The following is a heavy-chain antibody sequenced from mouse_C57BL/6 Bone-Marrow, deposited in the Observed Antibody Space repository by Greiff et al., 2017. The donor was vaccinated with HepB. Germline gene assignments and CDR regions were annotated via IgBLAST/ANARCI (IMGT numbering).Heavy chain of an antibody. CDR1: GFTFSDYY. CDR3: ARGPITTVVAYYFDY. V-gene: IGHV5-12*01. Sequence: EVQLVESGGGLVQPGGSLKLSCAASGFTFSDYYMYWVRQTPEKRLEWVAYISNGGGSTYYPDTVKGRFTISRDNAKNTLYLQMSRLKSEDTAMYYCARGPITTVVAYYFDYWGQGTTLTVSS. D-gene: IGHD1-1*01. CDR2: ISNGGGST. J-gene: IGHJ2*01.